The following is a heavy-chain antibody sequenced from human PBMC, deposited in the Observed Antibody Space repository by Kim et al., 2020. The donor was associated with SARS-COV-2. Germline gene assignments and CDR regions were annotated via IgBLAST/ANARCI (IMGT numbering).Heavy chain of an antibody. J-gene: IGHJ4*02. CDR3: ARSWDY. CDR1: GFTFSSYA. V-gene: IGHV3-64*01. CDR2: ISSNGGST. Sequence: GGSLRLSCAASGFTFSSYAMHWVRQAPGKGLEYVSAISSNGGSTYYANSVKGRFTISRDYSKNTLYLQMGSLRAEDMAVYYCARSWDYWGQGTLVTVSS.